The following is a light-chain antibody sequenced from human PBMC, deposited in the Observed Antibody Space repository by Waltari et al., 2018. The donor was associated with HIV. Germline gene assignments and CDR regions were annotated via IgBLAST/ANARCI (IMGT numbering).Light chain of an antibody. Sequence: QSALTQPASVSWSPGQSLTLSCTATTPDFRRSHYVSCYQHHPGKAPELMIYEVSNRTSGVSNRFSGAKSGNTASLTGSGLQTEDEADYYCSSYTTNRTPVVFGGGTKLTVL. CDR2: EVS. J-gene: IGLJ3*02. V-gene: IGLV2-14*01. CDR1: TPDFRRSHY. CDR3: SSYTTNRTPVV.